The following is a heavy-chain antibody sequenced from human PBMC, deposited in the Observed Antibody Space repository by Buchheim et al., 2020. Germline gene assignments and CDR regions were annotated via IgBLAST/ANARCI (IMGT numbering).Heavy chain of an antibody. CDR3: ARDLEPTDYDIPDYGMDV. D-gene: IGHD3-9*01. CDR2: INPSGGST. V-gene: IGHV1-46*03. CDR1: GYTFTSYY. Sequence: QVQLVQSGAEVKKPGASVKVSCKASGYTFTSYYMHWVRQAPGQGLEWMGIINPSGGSTSYAQKFQGRVTMTRDTSTSTVYMELSSLRSEDTAVYYCARDLEPTDYDIPDYGMDVWGQGTT. J-gene: IGHJ6*02.